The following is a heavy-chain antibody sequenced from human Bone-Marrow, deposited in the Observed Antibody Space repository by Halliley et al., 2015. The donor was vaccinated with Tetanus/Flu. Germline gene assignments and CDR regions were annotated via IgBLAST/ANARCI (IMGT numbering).Heavy chain of an antibody. CDR2: ISAYNGNT. J-gene: IGHJ4*02. CDR1: GYTFHSSG. V-gene: IGHV1-18*04. D-gene: IGHD2-21*02. Sequence: QVQLVQSGAEVKKPGASVKVSCKASGYTFHSSGIIWVRQAPGRGLEWMGWISAYNGNTKYAQRVQGRVTMTTDSSTSTAYMELRSPRSDDTAVYYCATSSPALPEYGINWGQGTLVTVSP. CDR3: ATSSPALPEYGIN.